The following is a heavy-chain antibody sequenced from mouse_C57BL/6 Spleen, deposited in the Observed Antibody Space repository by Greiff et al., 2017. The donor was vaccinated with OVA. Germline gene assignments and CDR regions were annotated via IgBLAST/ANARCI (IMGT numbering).Heavy chain of an antibody. CDR1: GYSFTGYY. Sequence: VQLQQSGPELVKPGASVKISCKASGYSFTGYYMNWVKQSPEKSLEWIGEINPSTGGTTYNQKFKAKATLTVDKSSSTAYMQLKSLTSEDSAVYYCARRGYYGSEMDYWGQGTSVTVSS. J-gene: IGHJ4*01. CDR2: INPSTGGT. D-gene: IGHD1-1*01. V-gene: IGHV1-42*01. CDR3: ARRGYYGSEMDY.